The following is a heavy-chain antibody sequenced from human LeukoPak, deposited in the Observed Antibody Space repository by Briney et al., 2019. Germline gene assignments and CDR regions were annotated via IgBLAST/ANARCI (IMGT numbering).Heavy chain of an antibody. CDR3: ARAGQRAEPGTFDF. D-gene: IGHD6-19*01. CDR1: GGSISSYY. Sequence: SETLSLTCTVSGGSISSYYWSWIRQPAGKGLEWIGRIYTSGSTDYNPSLKSRVTMSIDTSKNQFSLKLSSVTSADTAVYYCARAGQRAEPGTFDFGGKGKMVTVS. V-gene: IGHV4-4*07. CDR2: IYTSGST. J-gene: IGHJ3*01.